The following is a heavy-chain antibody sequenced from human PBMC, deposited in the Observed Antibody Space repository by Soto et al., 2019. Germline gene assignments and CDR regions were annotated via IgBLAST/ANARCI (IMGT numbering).Heavy chain of an antibody. CDR1: RVPFACPS. V-gene: IGHV1-58*01. Sequence: GAPVEVSSEDSRVPFACPSGWWGGQARGQRLEWIGWIVVGSGNTNYAQKFQERVTITRDMSTSTAYMELSSLRSEDTAVYYCAADRTYCGGDCYVDWGQGTLVTVSS. CDR2: IVVGSGNT. CDR3: AADRTYCGGDCYVD. D-gene: IGHD2-21*02. J-gene: IGHJ4*02.